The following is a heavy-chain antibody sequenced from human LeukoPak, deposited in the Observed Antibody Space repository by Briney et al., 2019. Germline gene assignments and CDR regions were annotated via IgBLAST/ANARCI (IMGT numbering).Heavy chain of an antibody. J-gene: IGHJ5*02. V-gene: IGHV1-69*13. CDR3: ARHDWQLHNWFDP. CDR1: GGTFSSYA. D-gene: IGHD2-15*01. Sequence: ASVKVSCKASGGTFSSYAISWVRQAPGQGLEWMGGIIPIFGTANYAQKFQGRVTITADESTSIAYMELSSLRSEDTAVYYCARHDWQLHNWFDPWGQGTLVTVSS. CDR2: IIPIFGTA.